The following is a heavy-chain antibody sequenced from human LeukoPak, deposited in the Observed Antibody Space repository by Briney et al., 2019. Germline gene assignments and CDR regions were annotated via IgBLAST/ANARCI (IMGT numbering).Heavy chain of an antibody. CDR3: AKALYGGHDY. J-gene: IGHJ4*02. CDR1: GFTFGTYA. V-gene: IGHV3-23*01. CDR2: LSGNGNTI. D-gene: IGHD4-23*01. Sequence: PGGSLRLSCAASGFTFGTYAMSWVRQAPGKGLECVSALSGNGNTIYYADSVKGRFTISRDNSKNTLSLQMNSLRAEDTAVYYCAKALYGGHDYWGQGTLVTVSS.